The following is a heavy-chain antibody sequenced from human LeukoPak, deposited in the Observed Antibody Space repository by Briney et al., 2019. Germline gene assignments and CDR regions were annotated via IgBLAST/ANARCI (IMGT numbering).Heavy chain of an antibody. D-gene: IGHD2-15*01. J-gene: IGHJ4*02. V-gene: IGHV4-34*01. CDR1: GGSFSGYY. CDR3: ASDRYCSGGSCYSTGEFDY. Sequence: SETLSLTCAVYGGSFSGYYRSWIRQPPGKGLEWIGEINHSGSTNYNPSLKSRVTISVDTSKNQFSLKLSSVTAADTAVYYCASDRYCSGGSCYSTGEFDYWGQGTLVTVSS. CDR2: INHSGST.